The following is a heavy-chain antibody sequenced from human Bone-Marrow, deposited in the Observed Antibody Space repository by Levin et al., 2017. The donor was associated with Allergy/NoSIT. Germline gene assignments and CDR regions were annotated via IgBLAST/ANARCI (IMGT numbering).Heavy chain of an antibody. Sequence: GGSLRLSCAPSGFTFSNHAMHWARQAPGKGLEWVSALAGDGSTFYAGSVRGRFTISTDISKNTLYLQMNSLRAEDTAIYYCSNLYGDYEAYWGQGTLVTVSS. J-gene: IGHJ4*02. V-gene: IGHV3-23*01. CDR2: LAGDGST. CDR3: SNLYGDYEAY. D-gene: IGHD4-17*01. CDR1: GFTFSNHA.